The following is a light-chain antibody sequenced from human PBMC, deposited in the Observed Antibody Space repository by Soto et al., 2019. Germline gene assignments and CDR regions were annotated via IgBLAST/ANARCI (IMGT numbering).Light chain of an antibody. J-gene: IGLJ1*01. Sequence: SVLTQPPSASGSPGQSVTISRTGTSSDVGGYNYVSWYQQYPGKAPKLMIYEVSKRPSGVPDRFSGSKSGDTASLTVSGLQAEDEADYYCSSYAGSKNYVFGTGTKVTVL. CDR2: EVS. CDR3: SSYAGSKNYV. V-gene: IGLV2-8*01. CDR1: SSDVGGYNY.